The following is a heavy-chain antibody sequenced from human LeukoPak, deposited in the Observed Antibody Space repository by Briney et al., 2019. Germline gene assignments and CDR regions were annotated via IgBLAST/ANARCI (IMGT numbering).Heavy chain of an antibody. CDR3: ARALIWTTPGSIDY. Sequence: GASVKVSCKASGYTFTSYAMHWVRQAPGQRLEWMGWINAGNGNTKYSQKFQGRVTISRDTSASTAYMELSSLRSEDTAVYYCARALIWTTPGSIDYWGQGTLVTVSS. V-gene: IGHV1-3*01. J-gene: IGHJ4*02. CDR1: GYTFTSYA. CDR2: INAGNGNT. D-gene: IGHD3-10*01.